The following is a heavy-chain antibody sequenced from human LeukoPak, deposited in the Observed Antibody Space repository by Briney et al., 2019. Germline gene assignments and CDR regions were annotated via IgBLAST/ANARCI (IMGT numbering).Heavy chain of an antibody. CDR1: GYTFTDYY. Sequence: ASVKVSCKASGYTFTDYYVHWVQQAPGQGLEWMGRVNPDTGGTNYAQKFQGRVTMTRDTSINTAYMELSRLTPDDTAIYYCARVGPTSYFDYWGQGTLVTVFS. CDR3: ARVGPTSYFDY. V-gene: IGHV1-2*06. CDR2: VNPDTGGT. J-gene: IGHJ4*02.